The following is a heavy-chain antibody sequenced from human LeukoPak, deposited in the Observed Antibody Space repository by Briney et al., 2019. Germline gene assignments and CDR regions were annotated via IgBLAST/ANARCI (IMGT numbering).Heavy chain of an antibody. CDR2: INHSGST. CDR3: ARHPFSTPFDY. CDR1: GGSFSGYY. D-gene: IGHD2-15*01. V-gene: IGHV4-34*01. J-gene: IGHJ4*02. Sequence: SETLSLTCAVYGGSFSGYYWSWIRQPPGKGLEWIGEINHSGSTNYNPSLKSRVTISIDTSKNQFSLNLNSVTAADTAVYYCARHPFSTPFDYWGQGILVTVSS.